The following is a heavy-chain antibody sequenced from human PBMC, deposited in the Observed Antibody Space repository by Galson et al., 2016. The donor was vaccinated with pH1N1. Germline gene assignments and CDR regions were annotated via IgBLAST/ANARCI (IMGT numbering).Heavy chain of an antibody. CDR2: IDWDDEK. D-gene: IGHD3-10*01. V-gene: IGHV2-70*04. CDR3: ARMGVAPGGRHYYGMDV. Sequence: PALVKPTQTLKLTCTFSGFSLSTFGVRVSWIRQSPGKALEWLARIDWDDEKFYSPTLKTRLTISKDTSKDQVVLTMTNLDPVDTGTYYCARMGVAPGGRHYYGMDVWGQGTTVTVSS. CDR1: GFSLSTFGVR. J-gene: IGHJ6*02.